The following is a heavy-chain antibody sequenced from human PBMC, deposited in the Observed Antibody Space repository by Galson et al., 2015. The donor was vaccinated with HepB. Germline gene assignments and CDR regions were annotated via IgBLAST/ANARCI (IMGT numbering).Heavy chain of an antibody. Sequence: SLRLSCAASGFTFRSFGIHWVRQAPGKGLEWVALIWADGTNTYYADSVKGRFTISRDNSKNTLNLQMNSLRAEHTAVYYCAREAPVAAPAAFDYWGQGTLVTVSS. CDR3: AREAPVAAPAAFDY. CDR2: IWADGTNT. CDR1: GFTFRSFG. D-gene: IGHD6-25*01. V-gene: IGHV3-33*08. J-gene: IGHJ4*02.